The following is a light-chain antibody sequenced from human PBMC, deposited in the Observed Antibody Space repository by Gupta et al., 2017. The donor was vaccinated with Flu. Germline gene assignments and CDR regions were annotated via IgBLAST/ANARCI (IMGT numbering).Light chain of an antibody. Sequence: DIQMTQSPSTLSASVGDRVTITCRASQSISDWLAWYQQKPGKGPNLLIYKASTLESGVPSRFSGSGSGTEFTLTISSLQPDESATYYCQQDNNFSLTFGQGTKVEFK. CDR2: KAS. V-gene: IGKV1-5*03. J-gene: IGKJ1*01. CDR3: QQDNNFSLT. CDR1: QSISDW.